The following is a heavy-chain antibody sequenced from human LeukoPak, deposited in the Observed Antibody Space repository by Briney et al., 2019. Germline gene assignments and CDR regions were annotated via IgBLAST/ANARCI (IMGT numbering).Heavy chain of an antibody. CDR3: TREAAAGIDY. V-gene: IGHV3-7*01. Sequence: GGSLRLSCAVSGFTFSSYWMSWVRQAPGKGLEWVANIKQDGSYKNYVDSVKGRFTISRDNAKNSLYLQMNSLRAEDTAVYFCTREAAAGIDYWGQGTLVTASS. J-gene: IGHJ4*02. CDR2: IKQDGSYK. CDR1: GFTFSSYW. D-gene: IGHD6-13*01.